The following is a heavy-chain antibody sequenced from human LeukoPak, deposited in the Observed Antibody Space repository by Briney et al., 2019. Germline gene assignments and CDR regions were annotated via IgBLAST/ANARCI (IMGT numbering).Heavy chain of an antibody. D-gene: IGHD3-9*01. CDR2: IKQDGNEK. CDR3: ARASGSSTIPTKY. Sequence: GGSLRLSCAASGLTFSSYWMSWVRQAPGKGLEWVANIKQDGNEKYYVDSVKGRFTISRDNAKNSLYLQMNSLRAEDTAVYYCARASGSSTIPTKYWGQGALVTVSS. CDR1: GLTFSSYW. J-gene: IGHJ4*02. V-gene: IGHV3-7*03.